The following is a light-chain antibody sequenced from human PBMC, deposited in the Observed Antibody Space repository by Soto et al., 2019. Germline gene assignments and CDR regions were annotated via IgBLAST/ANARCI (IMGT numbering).Light chain of an antibody. V-gene: IGLV2-14*01. CDR3: SSHTNSNTVYV. CDR1: SSDPTSYNY. J-gene: IGLJ1*01. CDR2: EVN. Sequence: QSALTRPASVSGSPGHSITISCAGTSSDPTSYNYASCYQQHPGQAPKLMIYEVNYRPSGVSNRFSVSKSGTTASLTISGLQAEDEADYYCSSHTNSNTVYVFGAVTKVTVL.